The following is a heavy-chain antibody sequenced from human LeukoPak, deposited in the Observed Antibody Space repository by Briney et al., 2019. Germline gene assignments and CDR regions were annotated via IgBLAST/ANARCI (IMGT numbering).Heavy chain of an antibody. V-gene: IGHV1-3*01. CDR2: INAGNGNT. D-gene: IGHD5-18*01. J-gene: IGHJ4*02. CDR3: ARLRGGPHIGSYGYYVDY. CDR1: GYTFTSYA. Sequence: ASVKVSCKASGYTFTSYAMHWVRQAPGQRLEWMGWINAGNGNTKYSQKFQGRVTMTRNTSISTAYMELSSLRSEDTAVYYCARLRGGPHIGSYGYYVDYWGQGTLVTVSS.